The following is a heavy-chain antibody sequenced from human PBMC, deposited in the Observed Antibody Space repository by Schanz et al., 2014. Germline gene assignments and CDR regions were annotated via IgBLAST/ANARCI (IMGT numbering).Heavy chain of an antibody. CDR3: TKGMDSYVSGSDH. V-gene: IGHV3-23*04. CDR2: ISGSGVIT. CDR1: GFTFSTYA. J-gene: IGHJ4*02. D-gene: IGHD3-10*01. Sequence: EVQLVESGGGLVQPGGSLRLSCATSGFTFSTYAMSWVRQAPGKGLEWVSGISGSGVITYYEDSVKGRFTISRDISKNMLYLQMNSLRAEDTALYYCTKGMDSYVSGSDHWGQGTLVTVSS.